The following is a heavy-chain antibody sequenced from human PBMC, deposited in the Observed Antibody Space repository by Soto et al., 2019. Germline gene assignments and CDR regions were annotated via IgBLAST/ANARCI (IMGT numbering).Heavy chain of an antibody. CDR1: GGSFSGYY. CDR2: INHSGST. V-gene: IGHV4-34*01. CDR3: ARGGNSRYGYSYGYFHQNWFDP. Sequence: QVQLQQWGAGLLKPSETLSLTCAVYGGSFSGYYWSWIRQPPGKGLEWIGEINHSGSTNYNPSLKSRVTISVDTSKNQFSLKLSSVTAADTAVYYCARGGNSRYGYSYGYFHQNWFDPWGQGTLVTVSS. J-gene: IGHJ5*02. D-gene: IGHD5-18*01.